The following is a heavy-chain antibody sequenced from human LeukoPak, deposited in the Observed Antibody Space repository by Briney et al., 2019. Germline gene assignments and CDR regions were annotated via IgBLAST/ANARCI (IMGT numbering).Heavy chain of an antibody. CDR3: AREAEDSYGSSSNDY. CDR1: GYTFTTYY. J-gene: IGHJ4*02. CDR2: IIPIFGTA. D-gene: IGHD5-18*01. V-gene: IGHV1-69*13. Sequence: SVKVSCKASGYTFTTYYMHWVRQAPGQGLEWMGGIIPIFGTANYAQKFQGRVTITADESTSTAYMELSSLRSEDTAVYYCAREAEDSYGSSSNDYWGQGTLVTVSS.